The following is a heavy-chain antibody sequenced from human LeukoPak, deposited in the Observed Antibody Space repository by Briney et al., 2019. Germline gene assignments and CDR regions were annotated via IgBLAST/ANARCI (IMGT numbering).Heavy chain of an antibody. Sequence: PGGSLRLSCAASGFTVSSNYMSWVRQAPGKGLEWDSVIYSGGSTYYADSVKGRFTISRDNSKNTLYLQMNSLRAEDTAVYYCARVKSSAVYYDFWSGYCDYFDYWGQGTLVTVSS. CDR1: GFTVSSNY. CDR3: ARVKSSAVYYDFWSGYCDYFDY. J-gene: IGHJ4*02. V-gene: IGHV3-66*01. D-gene: IGHD3-3*01. CDR2: IYSGGST.